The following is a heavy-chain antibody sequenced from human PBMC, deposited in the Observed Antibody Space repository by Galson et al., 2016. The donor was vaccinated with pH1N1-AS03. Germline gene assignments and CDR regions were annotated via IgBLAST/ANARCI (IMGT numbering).Heavy chain of an antibody. J-gene: IGHJ3*02. V-gene: IGHV3-9*01. CDR1: GFRFDDYA. CDR2: ISWNSNKI. Sequence: SLRLSCAVSGFRFDDYAMHWVRQAPGKGLEWVSSISWNSNKIDYADSVKGRFTISRDSAKNSLNLQINSLRAEDTALYYWKKGGAASADFFDIWGQGTVVTVSS. D-gene: IGHD3/OR15-3a*01. CDR3: KKGGAASADFFDI.